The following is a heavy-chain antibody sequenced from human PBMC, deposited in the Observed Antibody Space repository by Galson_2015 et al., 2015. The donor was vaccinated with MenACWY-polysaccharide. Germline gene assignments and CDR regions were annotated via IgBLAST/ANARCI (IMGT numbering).Heavy chain of an antibody. CDR1: GFTSRNYG. CDR3: ARDISSWYFDL. V-gene: IGHV3-33*01. Sequence: PLRLSCATSGFTSRNYGMHWVRQAPGKGLEWVAVIWHDGSKKFYVDSVKGRFTISGDNSKSTLSLQMNSLRAEDTAVYYCARDISSWYFDLWGRGTLVTVSS. CDR2: IWHDGSKK. J-gene: IGHJ2*01.